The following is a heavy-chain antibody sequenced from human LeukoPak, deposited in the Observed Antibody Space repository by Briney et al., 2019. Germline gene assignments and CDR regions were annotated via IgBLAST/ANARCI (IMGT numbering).Heavy chain of an antibody. J-gene: IGHJ4*02. CDR3: ARITLYTSSWYYFDY. CDR2: IWYDGSSK. CDR1: GFTFSAYG. Sequence: GGSLRLSCAASGFTFSAYGMHWVRQAPGKGLEWVAVIWYDGSSKYYADSVKGRFTISRDNSKNTLYLQMNSLRAEDTAVYYCARITLYTSSWYYFDYWGQGTLVTVSS. D-gene: IGHD6-13*01. V-gene: IGHV3-33*01.